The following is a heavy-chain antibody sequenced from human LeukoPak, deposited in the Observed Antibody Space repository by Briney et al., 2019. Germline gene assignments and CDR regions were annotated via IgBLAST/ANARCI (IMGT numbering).Heavy chain of an antibody. CDR3: ASLTVVTQYYLDY. D-gene: IGHD4-23*01. J-gene: IGHJ4*02. V-gene: IGHV4-39*01. Sequence: SETLSLTCTVSGGSISSSSYYWGWIRQPPGKGLEWIGSIYYSGSTYYNPSLKSRVTISVDTSKNQFSLKLSSVTAADTAVYYCASLTVVTQYYLDYWGQGTLVTVSS. CDR1: GGSISSSSYY. CDR2: IYYSGST.